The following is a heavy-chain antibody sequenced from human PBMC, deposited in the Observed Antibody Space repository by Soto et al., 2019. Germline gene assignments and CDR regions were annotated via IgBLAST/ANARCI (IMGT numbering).Heavy chain of an antibody. CDR1: EFTFSNYA. CDR2: ISYGGGTT. V-gene: IGHV3-23*01. J-gene: IGHJ4*02. D-gene: IGHD3-22*01. CDR3: AKNPGYYYDSTGYHFDC. Sequence: EVQLLESGGGLVQPGGSLRLSCAASEFTFSNYAMSWVRQAPGKWLEWVSAISYGGGTTYYADSVKGRITISRDNSKSTLSLQMHSLRADDTDVYYCAKNPGYYYDSTGYHFDCWGQGTRVTVSS.